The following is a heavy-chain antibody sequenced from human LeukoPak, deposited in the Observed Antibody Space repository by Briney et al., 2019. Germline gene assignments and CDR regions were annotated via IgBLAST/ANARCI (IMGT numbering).Heavy chain of an antibody. J-gene: IGHJ4*02. CDR3: ARISLYCTNGVCPLYFDY. Sequence: SVKVYCKASGGTFSSYAISWVRQAPGQGLEWMGRIIPILGIANYAQKFQGRVTITADKSTSTAYMELSSLRSEDTAVYYCARISLYCTNGVCPLYFDYWGQGTLVTVSS. V-gene: IGHV1-69*04. CDR2: IIPILGIA. CDR1: GGTFSSYA. D-gene: IGHD2-8*01.